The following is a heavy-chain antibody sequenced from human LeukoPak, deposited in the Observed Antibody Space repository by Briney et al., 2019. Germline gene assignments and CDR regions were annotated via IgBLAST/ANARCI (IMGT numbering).Heavy chain of an antibody. V-gene: IGHV1-2*02. D-gene: IGHD3/OR15-3a*01. CDR2: INPNSGDT. CDR3: ARGDLEGYFDS. J-gene: IGHJ4*02. CDR1: GYTFTGYY. Sequence: GASVKVSCKASGYTFTGYYMHWVRQAPGQGLEWMGWINPNSGDTNYPQKFQGRVTMTRDTSISTAYMELSRLRSDDTAVYYCARGDLEGYFDSWGQGTLVTVSS.